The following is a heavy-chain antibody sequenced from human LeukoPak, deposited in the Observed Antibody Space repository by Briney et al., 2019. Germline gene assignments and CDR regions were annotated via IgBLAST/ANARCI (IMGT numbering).Heavy chain of an antibody. CDR1: GFTVSNYA. CDR3: AKEKIGYSSSPGAFDI. Sequence: GGSLRLSCAASGFTVSNYAMGWVRQAPGKGLEWVSAISGGGDSTFYADSVKGRFTISRDNSKNTLYLQMNSLRAEDTAVYYCAKEKIGYSSSPGAFDIWGQGTMVTVSS. J-gene: IGHJ3*02. D-gene: IGHD6-13*01. CDR2: ISGGGDST. V-gene: IGHV3-23*01.